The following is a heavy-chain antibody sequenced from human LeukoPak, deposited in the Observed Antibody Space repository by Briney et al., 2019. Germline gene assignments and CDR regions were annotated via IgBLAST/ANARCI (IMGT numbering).Heavy chain of an antibody. J-gene: IGHJ4*02. D-gene: IGHD3-16*01. CDR1: GGTFSSYA. CDR3: ARVLVNPQNLEAGWGTRYFDY. Sequence: ASVKVSCKASGGTFSSYAISWVRQAPGQGLEWMGRIIPILGIANYAQKFQGRVTITADKSTSTAYMELSSLRSEDTAVYYCARVLVNPQNLEAGWGTRYFDYWGQGTLVTVSS. V-gene: IGHV1-69*04. CDR2: IIPILGIA.